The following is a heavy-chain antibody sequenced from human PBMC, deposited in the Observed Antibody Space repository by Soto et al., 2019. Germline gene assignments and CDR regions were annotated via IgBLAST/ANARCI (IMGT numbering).Heavy chain of an antibody. Sequence: SETLSLTCTVSGGSISSYYWSWIRQPPGKGLEWIGYIYYSGSTNYNPSLKSRVTISVDTSKNQFSLKLSSVTAADTAVYYCARHDIVVVVAASWAFDIWGQGTMVT. CDR1: GGSISSYY. CDR2: IYYSGST. CDR3: ARHDIVVVVAASWAFDI. V-gene: IGHV4-59*08. J-gene: IGHJ3*02. D-gene: IGHD2-15*01.